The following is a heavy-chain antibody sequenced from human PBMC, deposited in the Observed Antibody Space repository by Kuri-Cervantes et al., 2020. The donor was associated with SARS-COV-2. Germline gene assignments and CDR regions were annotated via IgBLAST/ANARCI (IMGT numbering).Heavy chain of an antibody. D-gene: IGHD3-10*01. CDR3: ASLDHGLGSYYHTFPHDY. CDR2: IKPEGGEK. V-gene: IGHV3-7*01. CDR1: GFTFSSYW. J-gene: IGHJ4*02. Sequence: ETLSLTCAASGFTFSSYWMSWVRQAPGKGLEWVAAIKPEGGEKHYVDSVRGRFTISRDDAKNSLYLQMNSLRAEDTAVYYCASLDHGLGSYYHTFPHDYWGLGTQVTVSS.